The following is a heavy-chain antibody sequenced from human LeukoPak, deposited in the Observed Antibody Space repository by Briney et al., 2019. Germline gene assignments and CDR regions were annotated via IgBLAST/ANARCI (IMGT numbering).Heavy chain of an antibody. CDR1: GYTFAGYY. CDR3: ARGSSPFGELLSAFDI. D-gene: IGHD3-10*01. CDR2: ISAYNGNT. J-gene: IGHJ3*02. V-gene: IGHV1-18*04. Sequence: ASVKVSCKASGYTFAGYYMHWVRQAPGQGLEWMGWISAYNGNTNYAQKLQGRVTMTTDTSTSTAYMELRSLRSDDTAVYYCARGSSPFGELLSAFDIWGQGTMVTVSS.